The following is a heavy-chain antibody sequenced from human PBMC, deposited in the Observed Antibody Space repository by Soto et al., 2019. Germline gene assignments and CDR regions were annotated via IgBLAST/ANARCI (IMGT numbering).Heavy chain of an antibody. CDR1: GFTFSGYA. J-gene: IGHJ6*02. D-gene: IGHD2-2*01. V-gene: IGHV3-30*04. CDR3: AKVVVPAAMVNYYYGMDV. Sequence: QVQLVESGGGVVQPGGSLRLSCAASGFTFSGYAMHWVRQPPGKGLEWVAVTSYDGNNKYYADSVKGRFTISRDNSKNTLYLQMNSRRAEDMAVYYCAKVVVPAAMVNYYYGMDVWGQGTTVTVSS. CDR2: TSYDGNNK.